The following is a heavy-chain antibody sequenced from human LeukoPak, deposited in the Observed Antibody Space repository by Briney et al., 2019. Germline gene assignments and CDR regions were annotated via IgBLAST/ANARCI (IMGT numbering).Heavy chain of an antibody. CDR3: GKDWKLDY. D-gene: IGHD1-1*01. V-gene: IGHV3-23*01. CDR2: ISDNGGDT. Sequence: PGGSLRLSCAASGFTFNNYAMSWVRQAPGKGLEWVSAISDNGGDTKYATSVKGRFAVSRDNSKNTLYLQVNSLRAEDTAIYYCGKDWKLDYWGQGTLVTVSS. CDR1: GFTFNNYA. J-gene: IGHJ4*02.